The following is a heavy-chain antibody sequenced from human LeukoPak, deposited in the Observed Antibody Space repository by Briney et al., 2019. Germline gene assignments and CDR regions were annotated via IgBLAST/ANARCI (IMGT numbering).Heavy chain of an antibody. J-gene: IGHJ6*03. CDR3: ARSYCGGDCYSSPYYYYMDV. CDR1: GFTFSDYY. Sequence: GGSLRLSCAASGFTFSDYYMNWIRQAPGKGLEWVSYISSSGSTIYYADSVKGRFTISRDNAKNSLYLQMNSLRAEDTAVYYCARSYCGGDCYSSPYYYYMDVWGKGTTVTVSS. V-gene: IGHV3-11*04. CDR2: ISSSGSTI. D-gene: IGHD2-21*02.